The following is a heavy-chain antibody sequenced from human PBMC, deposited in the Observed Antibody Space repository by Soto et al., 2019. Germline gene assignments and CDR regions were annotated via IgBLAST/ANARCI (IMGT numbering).Heavy chain of an antibody. Sequence: QVQLVQSGAEVKKPGASVKVSCKASGYTFTSYGISWVRQAPGQGLEWMGRISAYNGNTNYAQKLQGRVTMTTDTSTSTASMELRSRRSDDTAVYYCARVVGALGHWFDPWGQGTLVTVSS. J-gene: IGHJ5*02. CDR1: GYTFTSYG. V-gene: IGHV1-18*01. CDR3: ARVVGALGHWFDP. CDR2: ISAYNGNT. D-gene: IGHD1-26*01.